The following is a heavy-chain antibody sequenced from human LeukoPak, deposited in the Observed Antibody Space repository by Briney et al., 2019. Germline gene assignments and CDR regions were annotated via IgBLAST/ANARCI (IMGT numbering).Heavy chain of an antibody. D-gene: IGHD3-10*01. CDR2: AYSSGST. J-gene: IGHJ6*02. CDR1: VDSIISYY. CDR3: ATHRPVRGLISAYYYYDMDV. Sequence: MASETLSLTCSVSVDSIISYYWTWIRQPPGKGLEWIGYAYSSGSTNYNPSLKSRVTISVDTSKSQFSLNLRSVTAADTAVYYCATHRPVRGLISAYYYYDMDVWGQGTTVTVSS. V-gene: IGHV4-59*01.